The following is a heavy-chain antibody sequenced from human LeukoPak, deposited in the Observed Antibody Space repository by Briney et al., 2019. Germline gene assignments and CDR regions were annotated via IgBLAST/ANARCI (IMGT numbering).Heavy chain of an antibody. Sequence: PSETLSLTCTVSGGSISSYYWSWIRQPPGKGLEWIGYIYYSGSTNYNPSLKSRVTISVDTSKNQFSLKLSSVTAADTAVYYCAGLNPGDYFDYWGQGTLVTVSS. CDR3: AGLNPGDYFDY. J-gene: IGHJ4*02. CDR1: GGSISSYY. CDR2: IYYSGST. V-gene: IGHV4-59*01.